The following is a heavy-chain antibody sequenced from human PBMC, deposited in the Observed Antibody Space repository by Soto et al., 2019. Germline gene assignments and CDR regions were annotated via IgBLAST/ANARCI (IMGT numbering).Heavy chain of an antibody. J-gene: IGHJ5*02. CDR3: ARQGTYCSGGSCLDPTPQDWQWFDP. D-gene: IGHD2-15*01. CDR2: IYPGDSDT. V-gene: IGHV5-51*01. Sequence: LGESLKISCKGSGYSFTSYWIGWVRQMPGKGLEWMGIIYPGDSDTRYSPSFQGQVTISADKSISTAYLQWSSLKASDTAMYYCARQGTYCSGGSCLDPTPQDWQWFDPWGQGTLVTVSS. CDR1: GYSFTSYW.